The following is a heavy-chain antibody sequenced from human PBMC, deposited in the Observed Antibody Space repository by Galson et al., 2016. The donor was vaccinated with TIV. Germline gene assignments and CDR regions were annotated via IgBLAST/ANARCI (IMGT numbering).Heavy chain of an antibody. CDR2: ISAYTGNT. V-gene: IGHV1-18*01. Sequence: SVKVSCKASDYTFTSNGISWVRQAPGQGLEWMGWISAYTGNTNYAQKFQGRVTLTTDTSTSTAYMDLRSLRYDDTAVYYCARSLVQGVVSYYSGMDVWGQGTTVTVSS. D-gene: IGHD3-10*01. CDR3: ARSLVQGVVSYYSGMDV. J-gene: IGHJ6*02. CDR1: DYTFTSNG.